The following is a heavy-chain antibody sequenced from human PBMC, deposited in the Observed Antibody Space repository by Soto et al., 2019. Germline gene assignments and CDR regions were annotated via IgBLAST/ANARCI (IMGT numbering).Heavy chain of an antibody. CDR3: ARVTTMIVAQGCMDV. V-gene: IGHV4-4*07. CDR2: IYTSGST. CDR1: GGSISCYY. J-gene: IGHJ6*01. Sequence: SETLSLTCTVSGGSISCYYCRWILQPAGQGLEWIWRIYTSGSTNYNPSLKSRVNMSVDTSKNQFSLKLSSVTAADTAVYYCARVTTMIVAQGCMDVWGHGXTVTLSS. D-gene: IGHD3-22*01.